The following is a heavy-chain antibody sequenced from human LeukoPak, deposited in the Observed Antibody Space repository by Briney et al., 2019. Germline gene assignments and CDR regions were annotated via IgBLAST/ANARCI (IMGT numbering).Heavy chain of an antibody. CDR3: ERDHNYAFDN. D-gene: IGHD1-1*01. Sequence: GGSLRLSCAAAGFSFSNSWMAWVRQAPGKGLEWVANIDQDGIERYSVVSVRGRFTISADKTKNSLYLQMNSLRVDDTAVYYCERDHNYAFDNWGQGTLVSVAS. V-gene: IGHV3-7*01. CDR1: GFSFSNSW. J-gene: IGHJ4*02. CDR2: IDQDGIER.